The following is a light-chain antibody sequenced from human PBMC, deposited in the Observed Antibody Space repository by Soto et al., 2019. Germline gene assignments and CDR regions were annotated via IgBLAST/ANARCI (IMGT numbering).Light chain of an antibody. CDR2: GAS. V-gene: IGKV1-9*01. Sequence: DIQLTQSPSFLSASIGDRVTITCRASQGISTYLAWYQQEPGKAPNLLIYGASTLRDGVPSRFSGSGSGTEFTLTISSLQPEDSGTYYCQQLNSYWYTFGQGTKLEI. CDR3: QQLNSYWYT. J-gene: IGKJ2*01. CDR1: QGISTY.